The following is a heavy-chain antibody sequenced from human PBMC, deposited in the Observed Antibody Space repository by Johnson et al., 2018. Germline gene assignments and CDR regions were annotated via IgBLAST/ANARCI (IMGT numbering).Heavy chain of an antibody. Sequence: VQLVESGAEVKKPGESLKISCKGSGYSFTSYWIGWVRQMPGKGLEWMGIIYPGDSDTRYSPSFQGQVTISADKSVSTAYLQWSSLKASDGAMYYCARHLGCTGGSCYGNDAFDIWGQGTMVTVSS. D-gene: IGHD2-15*01. V-gene: IGHV5-51*01. CDR3: ARHLGCTGGSCYGNDAFDI. CDR1: GYSFTSYW. CDR2: IYPGDSDT. J-gene: IGHJ3*02.